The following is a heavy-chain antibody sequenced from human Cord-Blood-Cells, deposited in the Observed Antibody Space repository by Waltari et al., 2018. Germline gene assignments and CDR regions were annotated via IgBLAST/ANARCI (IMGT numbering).Heavy chain of an antibody. CDR1: GFTFSSYW. CDR3: ARDKGLQQLVFDY. D-gene: IGHD6-13*01. J-gene: IGHJ4*02. CDR2: IKQDGSEK. Sequence: EVQLVESGGGLVQPWGSLRLSCAASGFTFSSYWMSWVRQAPGKGLEWVANIKQDGSEKYYVDSVKVRFTISRDNAKNSLYLQMNSRRAEDTAVYYCARDKGLQQLVFDYWGQGTLVTVSS. V-gene: IGHV3-7*01.